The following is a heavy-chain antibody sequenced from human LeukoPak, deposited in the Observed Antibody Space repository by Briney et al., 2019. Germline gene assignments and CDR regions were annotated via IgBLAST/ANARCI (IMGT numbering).Heavy chain of an antibody. Sequence: GGSLRLSCAASGFTFSSYGMHWVRQAPGKGPEWVAVISYDGSNKYYADSVKGRFTISRDNSKNTLYLQMNSLRAEDTAIYYCARDSSHYLGSSDYWGQGTLVTVSS. CDR3: ARDSSHYLGSSDY. CDR2: ISYDGSNK. D-gene: IGHD6-6*01. CDR1: GFTFSSYG. V-gene: IGHV3-30*03. J-gene: IGHJ4*02.